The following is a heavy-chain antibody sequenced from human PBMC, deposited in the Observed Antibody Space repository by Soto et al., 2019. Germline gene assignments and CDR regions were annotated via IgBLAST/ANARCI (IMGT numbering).Heavy chain of an antibody. J-gene: IGHJ6*02. CDR2: IYYSGST. CDR1: GGSISSGGYY. Sequence: RSLTCTVSGGSISSGGYYWSWIRQHPGKGLEWIGYIYYSGSTYYNPSLKSRVTISVDTSKNQFSLKLSSVTAADTAVYYCARADSYYGSGSYENYYYYGMDVWGQGTTVTVSS. V-gene: IGHV4-31*03. D-gene: IGHD3-10*01. CDR3: ARADSYYGSGSYENYYYYGMDV.